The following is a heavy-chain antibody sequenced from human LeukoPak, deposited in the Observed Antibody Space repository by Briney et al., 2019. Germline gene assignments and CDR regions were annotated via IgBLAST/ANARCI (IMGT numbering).Heavy chain of an antibody. J-gene: IGHJ4*02. CDR2: ISPYNGNT. CDR3: ARGENLWGLYGSGSQKSLDY. V-gene: IGHV1-18*04. D-gene: IGHD3-10*01. CDR1: GYTFTSYG. Sequence: ASVKVSCKASGYTFTSYGIIGVRQAPGQGLEWMGWISPYNGNTNYAQKLQGRVTMTTATSTSTAYMELRSPRSDDTAVYYCARGENLWGLYGSGSQKSLDYWGQGTLVTVSS.